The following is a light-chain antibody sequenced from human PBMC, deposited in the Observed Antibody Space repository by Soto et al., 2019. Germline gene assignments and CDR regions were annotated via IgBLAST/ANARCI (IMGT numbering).Light chain of an antibody. J-gene: IGKJ5*01. CDR1: QSVSSY. CDR3: QQRNDWPRNS. V-gene: IGKV3-11*01. Sequence: EIVLTQSPATLSLSPGERATLSCRASQSVSSYLAWYQQKPGQAPRLLIYDASNRATDIPARFSGSGSGTDFTLTISSLETEDFGVYYCQQRNDWPRNSFGQGTRLEIK. CDR2: DAS.